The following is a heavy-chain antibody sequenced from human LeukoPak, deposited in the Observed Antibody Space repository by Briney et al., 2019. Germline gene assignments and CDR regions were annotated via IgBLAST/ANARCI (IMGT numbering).Heavy chain of an antibody. CDR2: IIPILGIA. CDR1: GGTFSSYA. CDR3: ARRYYYDSSGET. D-gene: IGHD3-22*01. J-gene: IGHJ5*02. Sequence: ASVKVSCKASGGTFSSYAISWVRQAPGQGLEWMGRIIPILGIANYAQKFQGRVTITADKSSSTAYMELSSLRSEDTAVYYCARRYYYDSSGETWGQGTLVTVSS. V-gene: IGHV1-69*04.